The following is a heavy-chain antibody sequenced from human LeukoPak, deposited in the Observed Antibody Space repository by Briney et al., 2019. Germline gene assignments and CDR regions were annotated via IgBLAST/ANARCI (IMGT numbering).Heavy chain of an antibody. CDR2: ITPRGGTT. CDR1: GYTFTGYY. Sequence: ASVKVSCKASGYTFTGYYMHWVRQAPGQGLEWMGRITPRGGTTNYAQKFRGRVTMTSDTSTSTIYMELSSLRSEDTAVYYCAKMGKTYYDFWSGSNTRGPFDYWGQGTLVTVSS. D-gene: IGHD3-3*01. J-gene: IGHJ4*02. CDR3: AKMGKTYYDFWSGSNTRGPFDY. V-gene: IGHV1-46*01.